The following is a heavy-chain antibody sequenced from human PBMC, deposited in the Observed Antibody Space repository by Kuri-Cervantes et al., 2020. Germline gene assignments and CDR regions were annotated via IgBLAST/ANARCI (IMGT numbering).Heavy chain of an antibody. V-gene: IGHV4-39*01. Sequence: GSLRLSCAASGFTFSSYGMHWVRQPPGKGLEWIGSIYYSGSTYYNPSLKSRVTISVDTSKNQFSLKLSSVTAADTAVYYCARHWNRNNGGAFDIWGQGTMVTVSS. CDR3: ARHWNRNNGGAFDI. J-gene: IGHJ3*02. CDR1: GFTFSSYG. CDR2: IYYSGST. D-gene: IGHD1-14*01.